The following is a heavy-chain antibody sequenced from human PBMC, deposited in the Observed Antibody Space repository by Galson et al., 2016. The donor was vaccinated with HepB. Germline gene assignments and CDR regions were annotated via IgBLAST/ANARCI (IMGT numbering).Heavy chain of an antibody. CDR1: DASISSHY. D-gene: IGHD1-1*01. CDR3: ARAKWNENWFDP. Sequence: SETLSLTCTVSDASISSHYWHWIRQAPGKGLEWIGYIYDGGYTTYNPSLKGRVSMSVDTSKNQVFLNVKSVTAPDTATYYCARAKWNENWFDPWGQGTVVIVSS. CDR2: IYDGGYT. J-gene: IGHJ5*02. V-gene: IGHV4-59*11.